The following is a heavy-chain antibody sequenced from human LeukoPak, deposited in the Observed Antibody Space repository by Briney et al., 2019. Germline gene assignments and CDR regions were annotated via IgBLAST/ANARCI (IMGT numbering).Heavy chain of an antibody. CDR1: GYTFTSYD. CDR2: MNPNSGNT. J-gene: IGHJ3*02. Sequence: ASVKVSCKASGYTFTSYDINWVRQATGQGLEWMGWMNPNSGNTGYAQKFQGRVTMTRNTSISTAYMELSSLRSEDTAVYYCARSYYDFWSPFDIWGQGTMVTVSS. D-gene: IGHD3-3*01. CDR3: ARSYYDFWSPFDI. V-gene: IGHV1-8*01.